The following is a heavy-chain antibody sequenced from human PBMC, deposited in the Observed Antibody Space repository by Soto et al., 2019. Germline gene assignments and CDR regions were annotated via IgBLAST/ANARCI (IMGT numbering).Heavy chain of an antibody. CDR2: ISGSGGST. V-gene: IGHV3-23*01. CDR1: GFTFSSYA. Sequence: GGSLRLSCAASGFTFSSYAMSWVRQAPGKGLEWVSAISGSGGSTYYADSVKGRFTISRDNSKNTLYLQMNSLRAEDTAVYYSAKDHLEYQLLCQFDYWGQGTLVTVSS. J-gene: IGHJ4*02. D-gene: IGHD2-2*01. CDR3: AKDHLEYQLLCQFDY.